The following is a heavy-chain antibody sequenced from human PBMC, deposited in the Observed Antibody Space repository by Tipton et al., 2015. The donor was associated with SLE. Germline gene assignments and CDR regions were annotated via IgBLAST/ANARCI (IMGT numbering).Heavy chain of an antibody. J-gene: IGHJ2*01. CDR3: ARTAGRSVKLWYFDL. V-gene: IGHV4-28*02. CDR1: GGSISSSHW. D-gene: IGHD5-18*01. Sequence: TLSLTCTVSGGSISSSHWWGWIRQPPGKGLEWIGHIYYGGTIYYNPSLKSRVTMSIDTSKNQFSLKLSSVTDVDTAVYYCARTAGRSVKLWYFDLWGRGTLGTVSS. CDR2: IYYGGTI.